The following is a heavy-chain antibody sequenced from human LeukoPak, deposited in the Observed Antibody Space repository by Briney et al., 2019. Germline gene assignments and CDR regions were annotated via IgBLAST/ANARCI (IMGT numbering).Heavy chain of an antibody. CDR3: AKCSDRRQWLVREFGY. CDR2: ISYDGSNK. Sequence: PGRSLRLSCAASGFTFSSYGMHWVRQAPGKGLEWVAVISYDGSNKYYADSVKGRFTISRDNSKNTLYLQMNSLRAEDTAVYYCAKCSDRRQWLVREFGYWGQGTLVTVSS. V-gene: IGHV3-30*18. D-gene: IGHD6-19*01. J-gene: IGHJ4*02. CDR1: GFTFSSYG.